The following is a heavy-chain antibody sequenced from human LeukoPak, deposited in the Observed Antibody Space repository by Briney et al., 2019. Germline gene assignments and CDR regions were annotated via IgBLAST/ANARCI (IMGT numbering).Heavy chain of an antibody. V-gene: IGHV1-69*05. D-gene: IGHD4-23*01. CDR3: ASIFLADPERGFYGGNSADY. Sequence: GASVKVSCKASGGTFSSYAISWVRQAPGQGLEWMGRIIPIFGTANYAQKFQGRVTITTDESTSTAYMELSSLRSEDTAVYYCASIFLADPERGFYGGNSADYWGQGTLVTVSS. CDR1: GGTFSSYA. CDR2: IIPIFGTA. J-gene: IGHJ4*02.